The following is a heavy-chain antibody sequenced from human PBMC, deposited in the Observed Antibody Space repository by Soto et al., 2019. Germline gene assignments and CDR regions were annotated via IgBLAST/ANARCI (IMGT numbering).Heavy chain of an antibody. Sequence: SETLSLTCAVYGGSFSGYYWSWIRQPPGKGLEWIGEINHSGSTNYNPSLKSRVTISVDTSKKQFSLKLSSVTAAEKAVYYCARRLSIVVVVAATIPRYNWFDPWGQGTLVT. CDR2: INHSGST. CDR1: GGSFSGYY. J-gene: IGHJ5*02. D-gene: IGHD2-15*01. CDR3: ARRLSIVVVVAATIPRYNWFDP. V-gene: IGHV4-34*01.